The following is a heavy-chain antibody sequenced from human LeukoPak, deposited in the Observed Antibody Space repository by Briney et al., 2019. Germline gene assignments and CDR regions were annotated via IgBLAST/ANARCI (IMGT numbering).Heavy chain of an antibody. Sequence: SGGSLRLSCAASGFTFSNYVMTWVRQAPGKGLEWVSAIGIDVRDSDYADSVKGRFTISRDNSKNTVYLQMNSLRAEGTGLYYCTRRVGGTPDYWGLGTLVTVSS. V-gene: IGHV3-23*01. J-gene: IGHJ4*02. CDR2: IGIDVRDS. CDR1: GFTFSNYV. CDR3: TRRVGGTPDY. D-gene: IGHD1-26*01.